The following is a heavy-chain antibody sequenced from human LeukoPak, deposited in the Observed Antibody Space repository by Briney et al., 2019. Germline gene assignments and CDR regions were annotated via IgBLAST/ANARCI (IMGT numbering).Heavy chain of an antibody. CDR1: GXKFSSYE. CDR3: ARVMGYYYAMDV. V-gene: IGHV3-48*03. Sequence: TGGSLRLSCAASGXKFSSYEVNWVRQAPGKGLEWVSYISSSGNNIYYADSVKGRFTISRDIAKNSLYLQMNSLRADDTAVYYCARVMGYYYAMDVWGQGTTVTVSS. CDR2: ISSSGNNI. J-gene: IGHJ6*02. D-gene: IGHD1-26*01.